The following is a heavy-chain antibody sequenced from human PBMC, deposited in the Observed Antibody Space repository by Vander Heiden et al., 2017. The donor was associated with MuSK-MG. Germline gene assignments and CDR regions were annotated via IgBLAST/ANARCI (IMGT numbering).Heavy chain of an antibody. Sequence: QVQLVQSGAEVKKPGASVKVSCKASGYTFTSYDINWLRQATGQGLEWMGWMNPNSGNTGYAQKFQGRVTMTRNTSISTAYMELSSLRSEDTAVYYCARVAWYSGYEDYWGQGTLVTVSS. J-gene: IGHJ4*02. D-gene: IGHD5-12*01. CDR1: GYTFTSYD. CDR2: MNPNSGNT. V-gene: IGHV1-8*01. CDR3: ARVAWYSGYEDY.